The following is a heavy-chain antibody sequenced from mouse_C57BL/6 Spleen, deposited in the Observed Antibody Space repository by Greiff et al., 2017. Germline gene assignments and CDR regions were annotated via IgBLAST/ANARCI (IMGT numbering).Heavy chain of an antibody. CDR2: IYPGDGDT. J-gene: IGHJ2*01. CDR3: ARGLRQAGGLDY. V-gene: IGHV1-82*01. CDR1: GYAFSSSW. Sequence: QVQLQQSGPELVKPGASVKISCKASGYAFSSSWMNWVKQRPGKGLEWIGRIYPGDGDTNYNGKFKGKATLTADKSSSTAYMQLSSLTSEDSAVYFCARGLRQAGGLDYWGQGTTLTVSS. D-gene: IGHD2-4*01.